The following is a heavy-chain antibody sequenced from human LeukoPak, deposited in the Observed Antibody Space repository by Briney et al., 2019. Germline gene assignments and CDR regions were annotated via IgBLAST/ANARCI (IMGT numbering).Heavy chain of an antibody. V-gene: IGHV3-21*01. J-gene: IGHJ4*02. Sequence: GGSLRLSCAASGFTFSSYSMNWVRQAPGKGLEWASSISSSSSYIYYADSVKGRFTISRDNAKNSLYLQMNSLRAEDTAVYYCARDRGGQDDYWGQGTLVTVSS. D-gene: IGHD3-16*01. CDR2: ISSSSSYI. CDR3: ARDRGGQDDY. CDR1: GFTFSSYS.